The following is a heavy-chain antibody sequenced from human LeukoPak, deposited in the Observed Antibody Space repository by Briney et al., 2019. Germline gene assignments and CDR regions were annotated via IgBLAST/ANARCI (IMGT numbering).Heavy chain of an antibody. D-gene: IGHD3-3*01. V-gene: IGHV1-2*02. CDR2: INPNSGDT. Sequence: GASVNVSCKASGYTFTGYYMHWVRQAPGQGLEWMGWINPNSGDTNYAQKFQGRVNMTRDTSISTAYMELSRLRSDDTAVYYCARVESITIFGVVIPAPNYGMDVWGQGTTVTVSS. CDR3: ARVESITIFGVVIPAPNYGMDV. CDR1: GYTFTGYY. J-gene: IGHJ6*02.